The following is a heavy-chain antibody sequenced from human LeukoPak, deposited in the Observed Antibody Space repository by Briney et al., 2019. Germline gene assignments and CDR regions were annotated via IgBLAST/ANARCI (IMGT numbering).Heavy chain of an antibody. D-gene: IGHD3-16*02. V-gene: IGHV4-34*01. CDR3: ARRPAYGYVWGSYPQDAFDI. CDR2: INHSGST. CDR1: GGSFSGYY. J-gene: IGHJ3*02. Sequence: PSETLSLTCAVYGGSFSGYYWSWIRQPPGKGLEWIGEINHSGSTNYNPSLKSRVTISVDTSKNQFSLKLSSVTAADTAVYYCARRPAYGYVWGSYPQDAFDIWGQGTMVTVSS.